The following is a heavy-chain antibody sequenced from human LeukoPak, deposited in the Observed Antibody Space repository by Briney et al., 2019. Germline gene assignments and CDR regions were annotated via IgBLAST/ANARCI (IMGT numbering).Heavy chain of an antibody. V-gene: IGHV3-23*01. Sequence: GGSLRLSCSASGFSFSSYFMTWARQPPGKGLEWVSVISTSGDELHYADSVKGRFTISRDNSKNTLSLQMNSLRADDTAIYYCAKDRSSYYDSSGYPPLDAFDIRGQGTMVTVSS. CDR2: ISTSGDEL. J-gene: IGHJ3*02. D-gene: IGHD3-22*01. CDR1: GFSFSSYF. CDR3: AKDRSSYYDSSGYPPLDAFDI.